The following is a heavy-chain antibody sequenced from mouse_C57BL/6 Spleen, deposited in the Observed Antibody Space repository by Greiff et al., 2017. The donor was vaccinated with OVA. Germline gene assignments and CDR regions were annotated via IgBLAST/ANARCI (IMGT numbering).Heavy chain of an antibody. CDR1: GFTFSSYT. Sequence: EVKLEESGGGLVKPGGSLKLSCAASGFTFSSYTMSWVRQTPEKRLEWVATISGGGGNTYYPDSVKGRFTISRDNAKNTLYLQMSSLRSEDTALYYCARRGWFPSFDYWGQGTTLTVSS. J-gene: IGHJ2*01. D-gene: IGHD2-3*01. V-gene: IGHV5-9*01. CDR3: ARRGWFPSFDY. CDR2: ISGGGGNT.